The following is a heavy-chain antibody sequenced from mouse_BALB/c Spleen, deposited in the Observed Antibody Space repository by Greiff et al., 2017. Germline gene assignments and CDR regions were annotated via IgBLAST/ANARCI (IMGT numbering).Heavy chain of an antibody. D-gene: IGHD1-1*01. CDR3: ARSRLIYDWYVDV. CDR1: GYTFPSYW. V-gene: IGHV1-7*01. J-gene: IGHJ1*01. CDR2: INPSTGYT. Sequence: VQLQESGAELAKPGASVKMSCKASGYTFPSYWMHWVKQRPGQGLEWIGYINPSTGYTEYNQKFKDKATLTADKSSSTAYMQLSSLTSEDSAVYYCARSRLIYDWYVDVWGAGTTVTVSS.